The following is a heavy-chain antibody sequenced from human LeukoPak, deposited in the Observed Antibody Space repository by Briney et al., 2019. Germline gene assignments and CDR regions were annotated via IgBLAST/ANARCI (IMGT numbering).Heavy chain of an antibody. CDR2: IWYDGRTQ. J-gene: IGHJ4*02. Sequence: PGGSLRLSCAASGFTFSTYGMHWVRQAPGKGLEWVAVIWYDGRTQFYAESVKGRFTISRDNAKDSLYLQMNSLRAEDTAVYYCARRYFDYWGQGTLVTVSS. CDR3: ARRYFDY. V-gene: IGHV3-33*01. CDR1: GFTFSTYG.